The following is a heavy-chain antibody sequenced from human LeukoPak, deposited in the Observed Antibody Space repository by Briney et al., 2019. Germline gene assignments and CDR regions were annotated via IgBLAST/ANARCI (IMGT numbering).Heavy chain of an antibody. CDR2: INLDGSIT. V-gene: IGHV3-74*01. CDR3: ARLGSGSPFDY. J-gene: IGHJ4*02. D-gene: IGHD3-10*01. CDR1: GFTFSSFW. Sequence: GGSLRLSCGASGFTFSSFWMHWVRQAPGKGLVWVSCINLDGSITNSADSVKGRFTISRDNAKNTLYLQMNSLRAEDTAVYYCARLGSGSPFDYWGQGTLVTVSS.